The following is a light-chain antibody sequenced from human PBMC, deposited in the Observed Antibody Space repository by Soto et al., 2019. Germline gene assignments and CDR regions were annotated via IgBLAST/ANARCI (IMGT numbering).Light chain of an antibody. CDR2: GAS. Sequence: EIVMTQSPATLSVSPGDSATLSCRASQSVSSNLAWYRQKPGQAPRLLIYGASSRATGIPDRFSGTGSETDFTLTISRLENEDFAVYYCQQYDNSTITFGQGTRLEIK. CDR1: QSVSSN. V-gene: IGKV3D-15*01. J-gene: IGKJ5*01. CDR3: QQYDNSTIT.